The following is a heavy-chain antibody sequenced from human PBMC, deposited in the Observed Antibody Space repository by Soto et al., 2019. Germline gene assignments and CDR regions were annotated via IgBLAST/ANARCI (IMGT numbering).Heavy chain of an antibody. CDR1: GFTFSNAW. CDR2: IKSKTDGGTT. J-gene: IGHJ6*03. CDR3: TTCCYYYYYMDV. Sequence: GGSLRLSCAASGFTFSNAWMSWVRQAPGKGLEWVGRIKSKTDGGTTDYAAPVKGRFTISRDDSKNTLYLQMNSLKTEDTAVYYCTTCCYYYYYMDVWGKGTTVTVSS. V-gene: IGHV3-15*01.